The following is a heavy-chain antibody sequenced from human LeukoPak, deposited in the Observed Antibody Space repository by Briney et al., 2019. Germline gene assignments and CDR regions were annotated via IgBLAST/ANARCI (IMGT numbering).Heavy chain of an antibody. CDR1: GFTFGDYA. V-gene: IGHV3-49*04. Sequence: GRSLRLSCTASGFTFGDYAMTWVRQAPGKGLEWIGFIRSKGYGGTTEYAASVKGRFTISRDDAKNIAYLQTNSLETEDTAMYYCPRAHCSGGTCYGNDAFDIWGQGTMVTVSS. J-gene: IGHJ3*02. D-gene: IGHD2-15*01. CDR3: PRAHCSGGTCYGNDAFDI. CDR2: IRSKGYGGTT.